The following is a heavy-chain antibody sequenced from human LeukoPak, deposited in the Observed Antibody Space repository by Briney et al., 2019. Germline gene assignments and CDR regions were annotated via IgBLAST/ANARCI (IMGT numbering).Heavy chain of an antibody. J-gene: IGHJ4*02. V-gene: IGHV4-31*03. CDR3: ARDGGILYFDY. CDR1: GCSISSGGYY. CDR2: IYYSGST. Sequence: SETLSLTCTFSGCSISSGGYYLSWIRQHPGKGLEWIGYIYYSGSTYYNPSLKSRVTISVDTSKNQFSLKLSSVTAADTAVYYCARDGGILYFDYWGQGTLVTVSS. D-gene: IGHD3-16*01.